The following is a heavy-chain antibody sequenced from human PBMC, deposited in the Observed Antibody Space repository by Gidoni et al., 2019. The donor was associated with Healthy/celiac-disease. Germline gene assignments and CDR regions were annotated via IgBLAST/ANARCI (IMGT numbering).Heavy chain of an antibody. CDR3: ARHYLLAHLT. J-gene: IGHJ5*02. Sequence: GKGLEWMGRIDPSDSYTNYSPSFQGHVAISADKSISTAYLQWSSLKASDTAMYYCARHYLLAHLTWGQGTLVTVSS. CDR2: IDPSDSYT. V-gene: IGHV5-10-1*01. D-gene: IGHD2-8*02.